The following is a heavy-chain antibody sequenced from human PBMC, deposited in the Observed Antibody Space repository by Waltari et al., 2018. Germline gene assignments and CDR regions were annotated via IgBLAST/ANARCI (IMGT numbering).Heavy chain of an antibody. D-gene: IGHD6-6*01. CDR2: ITKRGGGA. CDR3: VKVGSSSPAYDY. CDR1: GFTFRRFA. J-gene: IGHJ4*02. V-gene: IGHV3-23*01. Sequence: EVQLLESGGGLVQPGGSLRLSCDASGFTFRRFAMGWVRQAPGKGLEWVSSITKRGGGAYYADFVKGRFTISRDNSENTLFLQMNSLSAEDTAVYYCVKVGSSSPAYDYWGQGTQVTVSS.